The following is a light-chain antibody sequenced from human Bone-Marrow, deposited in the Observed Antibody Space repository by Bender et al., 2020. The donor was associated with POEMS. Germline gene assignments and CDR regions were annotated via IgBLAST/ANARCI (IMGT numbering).Light chain of an antibody. CDR3: AAWDDRLNGWV. J-gene: IGLJ3*02. V-gene: IGLV1-47*01. Sequence: QSVLTQPPSVSGPPGQSVTISCSGSDPNIGNNYVYWYQQYPGTAPRLLISRNHQRPSTIPGRFSGSKSGTSGSLAVSGLLSEDEADYYCAAWDDRLNGWVFGGGTKLTVL. CDR2: RNH. CDR1: DPNIGNNY.